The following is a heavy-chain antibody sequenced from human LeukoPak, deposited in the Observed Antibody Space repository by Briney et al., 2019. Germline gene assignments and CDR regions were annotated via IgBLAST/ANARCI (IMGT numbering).Heavy chain of an antibody. CDR1: GYTFTSYA. J-gene: IGHJ5*02. CDR2: INAGNGNT. D-gene: IGHD6-19*01. V-gene: IGHV1-3*01. CDR3: ARAAYSSGWYWFDP. Sequence: ASVNVSCKASGYTFTSYAMHWVRQAPGQRLEWMGWINAGNGNTKYSQKFQGRVTITRDTSASTAYMELSSLRSEDTAVYYCARAAYSSGWYWFDPWGQGTLVTVSS.